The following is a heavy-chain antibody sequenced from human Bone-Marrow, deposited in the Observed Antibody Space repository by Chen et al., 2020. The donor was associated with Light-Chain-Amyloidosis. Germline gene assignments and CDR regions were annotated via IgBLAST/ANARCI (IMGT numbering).Heavy chain of an antibody. Sequence: EVQLVESGGGLVQPGGSLRLSCATSGFNCSSFAMNWVRQAPGKGLEWVSTISGRGGSTYYADSVKGRFTISRDNIKTTLNLQMNSLRAEDTAVYYCAKWGDDDYDYHNGMDVWGQGTTVTVSS. D-gene: IGHD2-21*02. J-gene: IGHJ6*02. V-gene: IGHV3-23*04. CDR1: GFNCSSFA. CDR2: ISGRGGST. CDR3: AKWGDDDYDYHNGMDV.